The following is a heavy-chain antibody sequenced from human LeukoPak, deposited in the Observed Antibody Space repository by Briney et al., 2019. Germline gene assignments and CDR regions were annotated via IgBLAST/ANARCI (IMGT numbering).Heavy chain of an antibody. D-gene: IGHD2-2*02. CDR3: AKDILYCSSTSCYTDNWFDP. CDR2: IRYDGSNK. CDR1: GFTFSSYG. V-gene: IGHV3-30*02. J-gene: IGHJ5*02. Sequence: GGSLRLSCAASGFTFSSYGMHWVRQAPGKGLEWVAFIRYDGSNKYYADSVKGRFTISRGNSKNTLYLQMNSLRAEDTAVYYCAKDILYCSSTSCYTDNWFDPWGQGTLVTVSS.